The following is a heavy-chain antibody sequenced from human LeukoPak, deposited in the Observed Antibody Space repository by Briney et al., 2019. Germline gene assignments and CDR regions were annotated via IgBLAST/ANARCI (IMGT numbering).Heavy chain of an antibody. V-gene: IGHV3-13*01. Sequence: GGSLRLSCAASGFTFSSSDMHWVRQPTGKGLEWVSAIGTIGDTYYPGSVKGRFTISRENAKNTLYLQMNSLKTEDTAVYYCTREAFRVTTWYYYYYYMDVWGKGTTVTISS. CDR3: TREAFRVTTWYYYYYYMDV. D-gene: IGHD4-17*01. CDR2: IGTIGDT. CDR1: GFTFSSSD. J-gene: IGHJ6*03.